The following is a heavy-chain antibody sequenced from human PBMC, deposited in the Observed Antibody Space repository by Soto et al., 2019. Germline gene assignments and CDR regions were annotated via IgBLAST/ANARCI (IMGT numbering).Heavy chain of an antibody. CDR1: GYTFTSYG. Sequence: QVQLVQSGAEVKKPGASVKVSCKASGYTFTSYGISWVRQAPGQGLEWIGWISANNGNTNYAQKLQGRVTTTTDPTTSTAYMELRRLTSDAMAVNYWASDSGIAAATWGQAPLFTVSS. D-gene: IGHD6-13*01. CDR3: ASDSGIAAAT. V-gene: IGHV1-18*03. J-gene: IGHJ4*02. CDR2: ISANNGNT.